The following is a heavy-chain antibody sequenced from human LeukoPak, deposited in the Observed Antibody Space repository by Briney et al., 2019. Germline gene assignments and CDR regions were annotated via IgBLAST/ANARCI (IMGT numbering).Heavy chain of an antibody. Sequence: GESLKISCKASGYSFTTYWIGWVRQVPGKGLEWVGIIYPADSTAKYSPSFQGQVTISVDKSISTAYLQWSSLKASDTAMHYCARRYYYDSSGSLDYWGQGTLVTVSS. CDR1: GYSFTTYW. J-gene: IGHJ4*02. CDR3: ARRYYYDSSGSLDY. V-gene: IGHV5-51*01. CDR2: IYPADSTA. D-gene: IGHD3-22*01.